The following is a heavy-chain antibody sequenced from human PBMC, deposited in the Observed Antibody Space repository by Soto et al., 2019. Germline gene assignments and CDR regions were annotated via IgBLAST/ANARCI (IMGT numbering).Heavy chain of an antibody. Sequence: ASVKVSCKASGYTFTGYYMHWVRQAPGQGLEWMGWINPNSVGTNYAQKFQGWVTMTRDTSISKDYMELSRLRSDDTAVYYCARDAAVAGTRFDPWGQGTLVTVSS. CDR3: ARDAAVAGTRFDP. CDR2: INPNSVGT. J-gene: IGHJ5*02. V-gene: IGHV1-2*04. CDR1: GYTFTGYY. D-gene: IGHD6-19*01.